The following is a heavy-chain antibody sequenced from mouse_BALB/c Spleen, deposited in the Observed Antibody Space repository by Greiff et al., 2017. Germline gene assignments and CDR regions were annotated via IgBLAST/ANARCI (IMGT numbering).Heavy chain of an antibody. CDR1: GYSITSDYA. D-gene: IGHD2-14*01. CDR2: ISYSGST. Sequence: EVKLMESGPGLVKPSQSLSLTCTVTGYSITSDYAWNWNRQFPGNKLEWMGYISYSGSTSYNPSLKSRISITRDTSKNQFFLQLNSVTTEDTATYYCARDRPREGFAYWGQGTLVTVSA. CDR3: ARDRPREGFAY. V-gene: IGHV3-2*02. J-gene: IGHJ3*01.